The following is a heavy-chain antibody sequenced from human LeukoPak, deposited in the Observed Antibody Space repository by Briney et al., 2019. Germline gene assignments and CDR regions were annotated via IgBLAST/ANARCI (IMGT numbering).Heavy chain of an antibody. CDR1: GYTFSSNA. CDR2: ISNDGSHI. Sequence: GGSLRLSCGGSGYTFSSNAISWVRQTPGKGLEWLSAISNDGSHIYYTDSVKGRFTTSRDNSRNTVYLQMNGLRVEDTAIYYCATVMGSSPSTAYFAYWGQGTLVTVSS. J-gene: IGHJ4*02. D-gene: IGHD6-6*01. CDR3: ATVMGSSPSTAYFAY. V-gene: IGHV3-23*01.